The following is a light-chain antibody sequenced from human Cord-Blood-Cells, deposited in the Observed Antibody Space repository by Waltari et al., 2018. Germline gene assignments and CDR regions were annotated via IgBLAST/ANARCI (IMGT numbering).Light chain of an antibody. V-gene: IGLV3-1*01. CDR3: QAWDSSTAF. Sequence: SYALTQPHSVFVSPEQPPSITCSVANLGTNYASWYQQKPGQSPVLVIYQDSKRPSGIPERFSGSNSGNTATLTISGTQAMDEADYYCQAWDSSTAFFGTGTKVTVL. J-gene: IGLJ1*01. CDR2: QDS. CDR1: NLGTNY.